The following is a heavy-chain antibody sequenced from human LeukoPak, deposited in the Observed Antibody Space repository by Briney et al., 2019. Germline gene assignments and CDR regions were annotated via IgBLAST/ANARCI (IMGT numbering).Heavy chain of an antibody. CDR2: ISRSGGSA. V-gene: IGHV3-23*01. CDR1: GFTFSSYG. D-gene: IGHD3-3*01. Sequence: GGSLRLSCAASGFTFSSYGMSWVRQAPGKGLEWVSGISRSGGSAYYADSVKGRFTISRDNSKNTVHLQIDSLRAEDTALYYCAKDGGLSNYFDYWGQGTLVTVSS. CDR3: AKDGGLSNYFDY. J-gene: IGHJ4*02.